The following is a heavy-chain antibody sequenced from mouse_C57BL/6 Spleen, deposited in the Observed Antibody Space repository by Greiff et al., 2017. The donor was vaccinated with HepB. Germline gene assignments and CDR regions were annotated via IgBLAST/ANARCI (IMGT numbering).Heavy chain of an antibody. CDR1: GYSITSGYY. J-gene: IGHJ3*01. Sequence: ESGPGLVKPSQSLSLTCSVTGYSITSGYYWNWIRQFPGNKLEWMGYISYDGSNNYNPSLKNRISITRDTSKNQFFLKLNSVTTEDTATYYCARGDGYSNWFAYWGQGTLVTVSA. D-gene: IGHD2-3*01. CDR2: ISYDGSN. V-gene: IGHV3-6*01. CDR3: ARGDGYSNWFAY.